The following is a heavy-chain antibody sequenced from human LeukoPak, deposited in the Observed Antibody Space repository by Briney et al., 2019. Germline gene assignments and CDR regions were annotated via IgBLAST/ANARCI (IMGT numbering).Heavy chain of an antibody. J-gene: IGHJ5*02. CDR1: GGSISSYY. V-gene: IGHV4-4*07. Sequence: SETLSLTCTVSGGSISSYYWSWIRQPAGKGLEWIGRIYTSGSTNYNPSLKSRVTMSVDTSKNQFSLKLSSVTAADTAVYYCARIGIFNTRAYNWFDPWGQGTLVTVSS. CDR2: IYTSGST. D-gene: IGHD3-22*01. CDR3: ARIGIFNTRAYNWFDP.